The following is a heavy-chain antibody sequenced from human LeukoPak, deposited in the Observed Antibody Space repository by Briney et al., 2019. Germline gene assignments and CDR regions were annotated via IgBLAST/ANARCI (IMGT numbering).Heavy chain of an antibody. CDR1: GYTFTGYY. CDR3: ARDRGSSPSYYYYMDV. D-gene: IGHD2-2*01. J-gene: IGHJ6*03. CDR2: INPNSGGT. Sequence: ASVKVSCKASGYTFTGYYMHWVRQAPGQGLEWMGWINPNSGGTNYAQKFQGRVTMTRDTSISTAYMELSRLRSDDTAVYYCARDRGSSPSYYYYMDVWGKGTTVTVSS. V-gene: IGHV1-2*02.